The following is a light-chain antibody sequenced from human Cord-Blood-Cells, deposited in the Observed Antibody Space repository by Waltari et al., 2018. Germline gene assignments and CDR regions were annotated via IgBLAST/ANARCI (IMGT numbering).Light chain of an antibody. CDR2: WAS. CDR1: QSVLYSSNNKTY. J-gene: IGKJ4*01. Sequence: DIVMTQSPDSLAVYLGERATINFQSSQSVLYSSNNKTYLAWYQQKPGQPPKLLIYWASTRESGVPDRFSGSGSGTDFTLTISSLQAEDVAVYYCQQYYSTLTFGGGTKVEIK. V-gene: IGKV4-1*01. CDR3: QQYYSTLT.